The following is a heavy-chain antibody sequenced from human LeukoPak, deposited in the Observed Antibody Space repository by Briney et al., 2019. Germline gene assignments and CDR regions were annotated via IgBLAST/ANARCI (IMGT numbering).Heavy chain of an antibody. J-gene: IGHJ6*03. Sequence: ASVKVSCKASGYTFTSYDINWVRQATGQGLEWMGWINPNSGGTYYAQKFQGRVTMTRDTSISTAYMELSRLRSDDTAVYYCARDSLSYAYYYYMDVWGKGTTVTVSS. V-gene: IGHV1-2*02. CDR2: INPNSGGT. D-gene: IGHD5-18*01. CDR3: ARDSLSYAYYYYMDV. CDR1: GYTFTSYD.